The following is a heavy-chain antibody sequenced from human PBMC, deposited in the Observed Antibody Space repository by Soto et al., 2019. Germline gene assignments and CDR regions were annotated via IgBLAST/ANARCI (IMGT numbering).Heavy chain of an antibody. CDR3: ARTPYYYDSSGPLDY. CDR2: ISAYNGNT. CDR1: GYTFFTYD. J-gene: IGHJ4*02. D-gene: IGHD3-22*01. Sequence: ASVKVSCKASGYTFFTYDISWVRQAPGQGLEWMGWISAYNGNTNYAQKLQGRVTMTTDTSTSTAYMELRSLRSDDTAVYYCARTPYYYDSSGPLDYWGQGTLVTVSS. V-gene: IGHV1-18*01.